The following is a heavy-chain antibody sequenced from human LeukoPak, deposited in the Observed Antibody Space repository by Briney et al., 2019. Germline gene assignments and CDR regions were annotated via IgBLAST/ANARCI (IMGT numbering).Heavy chain of an antibody. D-gene: IGHD3-22*01. Sequence: PGGSLRLPCAASGFTFSSYAMHWVRQAPGKGLEWVAVISYDGSNKYYADSVKGRFTISRDNSKNTLYLQMNSLRAEDTAVYYCARGSNNDSSGYPDCCSQGSLVTVSS. CDR1: GFTFSSYA. J-gene: IGHJ4*02. V-gene: IGHV3-30-3*01. CDR2: ISYDGSNK. CDR3: ARGSNNDSSGYPDC.